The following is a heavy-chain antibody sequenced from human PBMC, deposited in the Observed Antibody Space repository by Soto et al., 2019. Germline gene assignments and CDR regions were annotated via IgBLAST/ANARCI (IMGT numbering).Heavy chain of an antibody. CDR3: ARDLLDSSSWYYYYYGMDV. Sequence: SETLSLTCTVSGYSISSGYYWGWIRQPPGKGLEWIGSIYHSGSTYYNPSLKSRVTISVDTSKNQFSLKLSSVTAADTAMYYCARDLLDSSSWYYYYYGMDVWGQGTTVTVSS. J-gene: IGHJ6*02. CDR2: IYHSGST. CDR1: GYSISSGYY. D-gene: IGHD6-13*01. V-gene: IGHV4-38-2*02.